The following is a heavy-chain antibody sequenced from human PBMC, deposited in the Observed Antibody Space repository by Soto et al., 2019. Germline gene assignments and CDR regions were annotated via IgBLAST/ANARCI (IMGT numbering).Heavy chain of an antibody. CDR3: ARWGTTGGLEV. CDR1: GFTFRSFV. D-gene: IGHD3-16*01. Sequence: QVQLVESGGGVVQPGTSVRLSCVGSGFTFRSFVIHWVRQAPGKGLEWVALTSYDGSNKYYDDSVKGRFTISRDKSRNKVGPQRDSLRPENTALDYCARWGTTGGLEVWGQGTLVSVSS. J-gene: IGHJ4*02. CDR2: TSYDGSNK. V-gene: IGHV3-30*19.